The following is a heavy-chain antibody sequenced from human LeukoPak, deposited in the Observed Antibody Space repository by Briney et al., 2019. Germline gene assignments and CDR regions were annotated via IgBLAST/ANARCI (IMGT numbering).Heavy chain of an antibody. CDR3: AKLNFYDILTGYFDY. Sequence: GGSLRLSCAASGFTFSSYAMSWVRQAPGKGLEWVSAISGSGGSTYYADSVKGRLTISRDNSKNTLYLQMNSLRAEDTAVYYCAKLNFYDILTGYFDYWGQGTLVTVSS. V-gene: IGHV3-23*01. CDR1: GFTFSSYA. CDR2: ISGSGGST. D-gene: IGHD3-9*01. J-gene: IGHJ4*02.